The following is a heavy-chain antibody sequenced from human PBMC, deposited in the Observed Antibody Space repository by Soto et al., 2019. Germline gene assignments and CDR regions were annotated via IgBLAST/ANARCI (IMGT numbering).Heavy chain of an antibody. CDR1: GYTFTSYA. V-gene: IGHV1-3*01. Sequence: ASVKVSCKASGYTFTSYAMHWVRQAPGQRLEWMAWINAGNGNTKYSQKFQGRVTITRDTSASTAYMELSSLRSEDTAVYYCARIYYYDSSGYRDAFDIWGQGTMVTVSS. CDR3: ARIYYYDSSGYRDAFDI. J-gene: IGHJ3*02. D-gene: IGHD3-22*01. CDR2: INAGNGNT.